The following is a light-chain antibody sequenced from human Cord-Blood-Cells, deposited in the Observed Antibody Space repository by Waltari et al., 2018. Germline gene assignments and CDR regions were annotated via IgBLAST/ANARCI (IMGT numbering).Light chain of an antibody. CDR2: AAS. J-gene: IGKJ4*01. CDR3: QQANSFPPT. CDR1: QGISSW. Sequence: DLQMTQSPSSVSASVGDRVTISCRPSQGISSWLAWSQQKPGKAPTLLIYAASSLQSGVPSRFSGSGSGTDFTLTISSLQPEDFATYYCQQANSFPPTFGGGTKVEIK. V-gene: IGKV1-12*01.